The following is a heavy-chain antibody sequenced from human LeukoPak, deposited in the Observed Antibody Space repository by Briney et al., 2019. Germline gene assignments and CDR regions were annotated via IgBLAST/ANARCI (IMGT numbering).Heavy chain of an antibody. V-gene: IGHV3-30*19. CDR3: ARGHYDSSGYYYYYGMDV. J-gene: IGHJ6*02. CDR1: GFTFSSYG. D-gene: IGHD3-22*01. CDR2: IWYDGSNK. Sequence: GGSLRLSCAASGFTFSSYGMHWVRQAPGKGLEWVAVIWYDGSNKYYADSVKGRFTISRDNSKNTLYLQMNSLRAEDTAVYYCARGHYDSSGYYYYYGMDVWGQGTTVTVSS.